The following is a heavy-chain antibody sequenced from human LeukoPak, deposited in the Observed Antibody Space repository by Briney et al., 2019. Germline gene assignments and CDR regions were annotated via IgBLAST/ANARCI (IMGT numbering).Heavy chain of an antibody. Sequence: GGSLRLSCAASGFTFSSYWMSWVRQAPGKVLEWVANIKQDGSEKYYIDSVKGRFTIYRDNSKNTLYLQMNSLRGEDTAVYYCAKERHSYQAYYFDYWGQGTLVTVSS. CDR2: IKQDGSEK. D-gene: IGHD5-18*01. CDR3: AKERHSYQAYYFDY. V-gene: IGHV3-7*01. CDR1: GFTFSSYW. J-gene: IGHJ4*02.